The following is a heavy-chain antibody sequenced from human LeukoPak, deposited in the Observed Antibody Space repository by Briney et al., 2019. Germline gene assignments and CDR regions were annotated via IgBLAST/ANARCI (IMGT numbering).Heavy chain of an antibody. CDR3: ARGTDSSGFYNSYFDP. V-gene: IGHV4-4*07. J-gene: IGHJ5*02. D-gene: IGHD3-22*01. CDR1: GGAISGFY. CDR2: IYSSGTT. Sequence: PSETLSLTCTVSGGAISGFYWNWIRQPAGKGLEWIGRIYSSGTTNYNPSLKSRVTMSVDTSKNQFSLRLNSVTAADTAVYYCARGTDSSGFYNSYFDPWGQGTLVTVSP.